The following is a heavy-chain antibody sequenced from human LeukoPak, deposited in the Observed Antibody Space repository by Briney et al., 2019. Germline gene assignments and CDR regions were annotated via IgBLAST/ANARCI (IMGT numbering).Heavy chain of an antibody. CDR1: GGSISSYY. CDR3: ARVKRHGSGSYH. D-gene: IGHD3-10*01. J-gene: IGHJ4*02. Sequence: SETLSLTCTVSGGSISSYYWSWIRQPPGKGLEWIGYMYYSGSTNYNPSLKSRVAISVDMSKNQVSLKLSSVTAADTAVYYCARVKRHGSGSYHWGQGTLVTVSS. CDR2: MYYSGST. V-gene: IGHV4-59*01.